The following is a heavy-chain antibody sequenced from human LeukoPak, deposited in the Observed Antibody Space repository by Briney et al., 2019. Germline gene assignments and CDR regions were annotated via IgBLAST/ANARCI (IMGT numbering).Heavy chain of an antibody. CDR1: GFTFSSYG. CDR3: AREHTPFGSGCTAAY. Sequence: GGXMRLSCAASGFTFSSYGMNWVGQAPGKGVEGVSYISPSSSTIYYADSGKGGFNISRDNAKKSLYMQMNSLRAEATAVYYCAREHTPFGSGCTAAYWGQGTLVTVSS. D-gene: IGHD6-19*01. CDR2: ISPSSSTI. J-gene: IGHJ4*02. V-gene: IGHV3-48*01.